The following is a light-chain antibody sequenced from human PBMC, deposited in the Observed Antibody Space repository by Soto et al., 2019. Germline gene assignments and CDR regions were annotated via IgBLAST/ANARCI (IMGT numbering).Light chain of an antibody. Sequence: IQLTQSPSSLSASVGDRVTITCRASQVISSYLAWYQQNPGKAPKLLISAASTLQCGVPSRFSGSGSGTDFTLTISSLHPEDFATYYCQQLDSYPSIFGQGTKLEIK. CDR3: QQLDSYPSI. CDR2: AAS. CDR1: QVISSY. V-gene: IGKV1-9*01. J-gene: IGKJ2*01.